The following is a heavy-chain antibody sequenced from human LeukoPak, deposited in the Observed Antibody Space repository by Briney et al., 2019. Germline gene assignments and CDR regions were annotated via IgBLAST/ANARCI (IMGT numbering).Heavy chain of an antibody. J-gene: IGHJ4*02. CDR3: ARVGSGYDLDY. D-gene: IGHD5-12*01. V-gene: IGHV3-72*01. CDR1: GFTFSDHY. CDR2: TRNKANSYTT. Sequence: SGGSQRLSCAASGFTFSDHYMDWARQAPGKGLEWVGRTRNKANSYTTEYAASVKGRFTISRDDSKNSLYLQMNSLKTEDTAVYYCARVGSGYDLDYWGQGTRVTVSS.